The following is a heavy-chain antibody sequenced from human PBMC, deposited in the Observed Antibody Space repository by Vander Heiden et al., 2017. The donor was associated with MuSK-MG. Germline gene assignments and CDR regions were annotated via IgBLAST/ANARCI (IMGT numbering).Heavy chain of an antibody. CDR1: GGSISISSYY. V-gene: IGHV4-39*01. Sequence: QLQLQESGPGLVKPSETLSLTCPASGGSISISSYYWGWIRQPPGKGLEWIGSIYHSGDTYYNASLKSRVTLSVDTSKYQFSLKLSSVTAADTAVYYCASGKYDILTGYYFDYWGLVALVPVS. D-gene: IGHD3-9*01. J-gene: IGHJ4*02. CDR3: ASGKYDILTGYYFDY. CDR2: IYHSGDT.